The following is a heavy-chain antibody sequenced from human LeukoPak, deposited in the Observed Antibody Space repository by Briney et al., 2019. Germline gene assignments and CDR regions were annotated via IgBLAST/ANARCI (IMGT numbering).Heavy chain of an antibody. CDR3: AKDRGSSSGWYTPWFDP. CDR1: GFTFSSYA. Sequence: PGGSLRLSCAASGFTFSSYAMSWVRQAPGKGLEWVSAISGSGGSTYYADSVKGRFTISRDNSKNTLYLQMNSLRAEDTAVYYCAKDRGSSSGWYTPWFDPWGQGTLVTVSS. D-gene: IGHD6-19*01. V-gene: IGHV3-23*01. J-gene: IGHJ5*02. CDR2: ISGSGGST.